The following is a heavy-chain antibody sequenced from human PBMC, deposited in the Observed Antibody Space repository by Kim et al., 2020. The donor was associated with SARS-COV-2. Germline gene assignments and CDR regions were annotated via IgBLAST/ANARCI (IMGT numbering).Heavy chain of an antibody. CDR3: ARFSGILAARRRGNFDY. Sequence: GGSLRLSCAASGFTFSSYAMHWVRQAPGKGLEWVAVISYDGSNKYYADSVKGRFTISRDNSKNTLYLQMNSLRAEDTAVYYCARFSGILAARRRGNFDY. V-gene: IGHV3-30*04. D-gene: IGHD6-6*01. CDR2: ISYDGSNK. J-gene: IGHJ4*01. CDR1: GFTFSSYA.